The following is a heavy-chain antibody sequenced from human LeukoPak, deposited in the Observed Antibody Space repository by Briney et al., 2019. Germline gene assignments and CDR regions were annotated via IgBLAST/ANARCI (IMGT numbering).Heavy chain of an antibody. V-gene: IGHV3-30*04. CDR3: ARSLRVRGVPDYMDV. CDR1: GFTFNYYS. CDR2: ISYDGSNE. D-gene: IGHD3-10*01. Sequence: GGSLRLSCAASGFTFNYYSMHWVRQAPGKGLEWVAGISYDGSNEYYADAMKGRFTISRDNSKNTLYLQMSSLRAEDTAVYYCARSLRVRGVPDYMDVWGKGTTVTISS. J-gene: IGHJ6*03.